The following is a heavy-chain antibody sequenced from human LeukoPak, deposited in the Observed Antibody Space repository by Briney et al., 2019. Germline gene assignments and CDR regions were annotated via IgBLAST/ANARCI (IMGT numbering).Heavy chain of an antibody. D-gene: IGHD2/OR15-2a*01. CDR3: SLNIPHHCYYYYGMDV. CDR2: MNPNSGNT. V-gene: IGHV1-8*01. Sequence: ASVKVSCKASGYTFTSYDINWVRQATGQGLEWMGWMNPNSGNTGYAQKFQGRVTMTRNTSISTAYMELSSLRSEDTAVYYCSLNIPHHCYYYYGMDVWGQGTTVTVSS. CDR1: GYTFTSYD. J-gene: IGHJ6*02.